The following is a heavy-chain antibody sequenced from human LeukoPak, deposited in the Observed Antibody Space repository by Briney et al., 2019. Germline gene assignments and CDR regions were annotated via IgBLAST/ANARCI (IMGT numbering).Heavy chain of an antibody. CDR3: AGGYSPRQFDY. CDR1: GDSISSYC. Sequence: SETLSLTCIVSGDSISSYCWSWIRQPPGKGLEWIGYIYYSGNTNYNPSLKSRLTISVDTSKNQFSLRLSSVTAADTAVYYCAGGYSPRQFDYWGQGTLVTVSS. CDR2: IYYSGNT. J-gene: IGHJ4*02. V-gene: IGHV4-59*08. D-gene: IGHD5-18*01.